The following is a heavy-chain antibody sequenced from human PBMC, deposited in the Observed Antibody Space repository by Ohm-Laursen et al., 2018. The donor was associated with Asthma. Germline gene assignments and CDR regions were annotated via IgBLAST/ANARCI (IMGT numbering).Heavy chain of an antibody. V-gene: IGHV3-21*01. J-gene: IGHJ1*01. CDR2: ISIASTFI. CDR3: SRSGTEWELPGREYSLIH. Sequence: SLRLSCTASGYTVSRYSIHWIRQAPGKGLEWVSSISIASTFIYYAHSVRGLLTTFRDNARNLVFLQMDSLSAEDTALYDCSRSGTEWELPGREYSLIHWGQGTLVTVSS. CDR1: GYTVSRYS. D-gene: IGHD1-26*01.